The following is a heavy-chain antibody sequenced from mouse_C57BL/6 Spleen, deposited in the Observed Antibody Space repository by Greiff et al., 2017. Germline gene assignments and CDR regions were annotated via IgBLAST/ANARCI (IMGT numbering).Heavy chain of an antibody. CDR1: GYTFTDYE. D-gene: IGHD3-2*02. CDR2: IDPETGGT. V-gene: IGHV1-15*01. CDR3: TRGAAQATNYYAMDY. Sequence: QVQLQQSGAELVRPGASVTLSCKASGYTFTDYEMHWVKQTPVHGLEWIGAIDPETGGTAYNQKFKGKAILTADKSSSTAYMELHSLTSEDSAVYYCTRGAAQATNYYAMDYWGQGTSVAVSS. J-gene: IGHJ4*01.